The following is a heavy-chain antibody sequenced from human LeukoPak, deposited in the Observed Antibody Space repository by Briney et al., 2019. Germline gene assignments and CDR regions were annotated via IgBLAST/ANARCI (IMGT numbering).Heavy chain of an antibody. V-gene: IGHV3-48*01. Sequence: QTGGSLRLSCAASGFTFSSSSMNWVRQAPEKGLEWVSYISTSGGTIYYADSVKGRFTISRDNAKNSLYLQMDSLRAEDTAVYYCARHIPFDCWGQGTLVTVSS. CDR1: GFTFSSSS. CDR3: ARHIPFDC. D-gene: IGHD2-21*01. CDR2: ISTSGGTI. J-gene: IGHJ4*02.